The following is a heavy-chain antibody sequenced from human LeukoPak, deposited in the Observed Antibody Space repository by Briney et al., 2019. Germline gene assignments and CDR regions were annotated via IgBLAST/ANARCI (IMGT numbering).Heavy chain of an antibody. Sequence: PGGSLRLSCAASGFSFSSYNMNWVRQAPGKGLEWVSFISSSSSYIYYVDSVKGRFTISRDNAKNSLYLQMNSLRAEDTAVYYCAREGGGWFGELFGYYYYYYMDVWGKGTTVTVSS. J-gene: IGHJ6*03. CDR1: GFSFSSYN. CDR3: AREGGGWFGELFGYYYYYYMDV. CDR2: ISSSSSYI. V-gene: IGHV3-21*01. D-gene: IGHD3-10*01.